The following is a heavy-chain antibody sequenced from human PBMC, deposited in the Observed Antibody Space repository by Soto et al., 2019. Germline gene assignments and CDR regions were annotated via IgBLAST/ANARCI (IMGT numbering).Heavy chain of an antibody. V-gene: IGHV3-11*01. CDR2: ISSSGTTI. CDR1: GFTFSDYY. CDR3: AREYELLWFGGYYYYMDV. J-gene: IGHJ6*03. Sequence: PGGSLRLSCAASGFTFSDYYMSWIRQAPGKGLEWVSYISSSGTTIYYADSVRGRFTISRDNAKNSLYLQMNSLRAEDTAVYYCAREYELLWFGGYYYYMDVWGKGTTVTVSS. D-gene: IGHD3-10*01.